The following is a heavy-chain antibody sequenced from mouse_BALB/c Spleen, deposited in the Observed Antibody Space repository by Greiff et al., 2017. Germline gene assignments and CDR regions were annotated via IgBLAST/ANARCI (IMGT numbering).Heavy chain of an antibody. D-gene: IGHD3-2*02. CDR2: IYPGSGST. J-gene: IGHJ2*01. CDR1: GYTFTSYW. Sequence: LQQSGSELVRPGASVKLSCKASGYTFTSYWMHWVKQRPGQGLEWIGNIYPGSGSTNYDEKFKSKATLTVDTSSSTAYMQLSSLTSEDSAVYYCTPQVDYFDYWGQGTTLTVSS. CDR3: TPQVDYFDY. V-gene: IGHV1S22*01.